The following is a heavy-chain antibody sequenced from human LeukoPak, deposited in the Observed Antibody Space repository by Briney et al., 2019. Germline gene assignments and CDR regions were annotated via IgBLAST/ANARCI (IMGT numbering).Heavy chain of an antibody. CDR2: IYYSGST. J-gene: IGHJ4*02. CDR3: ARGPYYYDSSGD. D-gene: IGHD3-22*01. V-gene: IGHV4-59*01. Sequence: SETLSLTCTVSGGSISSYYWSWIRQPPGKGLEWIGYIYYSGSTNYNPSLKSRVTISVDTSKNQFSLKLSSVTAADTAVCYCARGPYYYDSSGDWGQGTLVTVSS. CDR1: GGSISSYY.